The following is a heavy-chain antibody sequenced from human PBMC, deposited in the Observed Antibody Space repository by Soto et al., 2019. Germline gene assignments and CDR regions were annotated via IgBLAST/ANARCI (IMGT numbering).Heavy chain of an antibody. D-gene: IGHD2-15*01. CDR3: AKDFVHCSGGSCYWLDY. Sequence: GGSLRLSCAASGFTFSSYGRHWVRQAPGKGLEWVAVISYDGSNKYYADSVKGRFTISRDNSKNTLYLQMNSLRAEDTAVYYCAKDFVHCSGGSCYWLDYWGQGTLVTVSS. J-gene: IGHJ4*02. CDR1: GFTFSSYG. V-gene: IGHV3-30*18. CDR2: ISYDGSNK.